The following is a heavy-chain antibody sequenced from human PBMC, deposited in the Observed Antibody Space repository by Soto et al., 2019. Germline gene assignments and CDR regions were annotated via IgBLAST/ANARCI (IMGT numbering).Heavy chain of an antibody. CDR1: GGTFSSYA. Sequence: SVKVSCKASGGTFSSYAISWVRQAPGQGLEWMGGIIPIFGTANYAQKFQGRVTITADESTSTAYMELSSLRSEDTAVYYCARDAYYDSSGYYYGRVFDYWGQGTLVTVSS. J-gene: IGHJ4*02. V-gene: IGHV1-69*13. CDR2: IIPIFGTA. D-gene: IGHD3-22*01. CDR3: ARDAYYDSSGYYYGRVFDY.